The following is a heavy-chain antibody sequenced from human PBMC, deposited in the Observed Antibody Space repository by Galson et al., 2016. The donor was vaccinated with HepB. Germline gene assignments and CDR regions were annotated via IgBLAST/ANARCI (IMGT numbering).Heavy chain of an antibody. CDR3: ARGNYSAFDI. CDR2: IYHSGST. CDR1: GLTFSEYW. Sequence: LRLSCAVSGLTFSEYWMTWIRQHPGKGLEWIGYIYHSGSTYYDPSLKSRVSISVDTSKNQFSLRLSSVTAADTAVYYCARGNYSAFDIWGQGTMVTVSS. D-gene: IGHD3-10*01. V-gene: IGHV4-31*02. J-gene: IGHJ3*02.